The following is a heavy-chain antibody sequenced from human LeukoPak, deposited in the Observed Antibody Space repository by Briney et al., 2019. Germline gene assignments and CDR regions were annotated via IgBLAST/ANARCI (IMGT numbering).Heavy chain of an antibody. Sequence: GASVKVSCKASGYTFTSYYMHWVRQAPGQGLEWMGRIIPILGIANYAQKFQGRVTITADKSTSTAYMELSSLRSEDTAVYYCAPLSPGYSYGYDYWGQGTLVTVSS. J-gene: IGHJ4*02. D-gene: IGHD5-18*01. V-gene: IGHV1-69*02. CDR3: APLSPGYSYGYDY. CDR2: IIPILGIA. CDR1: GYTFTSYY.